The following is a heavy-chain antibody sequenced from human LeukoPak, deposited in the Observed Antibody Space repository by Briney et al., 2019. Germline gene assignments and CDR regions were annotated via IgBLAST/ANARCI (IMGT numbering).Heavy chain of an antibody. D-gene: IGHD2-21*02. CDR1: GFTFSAYG. J-gene: IGHJ4*02. V-gene: IGHV3-23*01. CDR2: ITYSSGNT. CDR3: AKDGTGCGGDCYSDY. Sequence: GGSLRLSCAASGFTFSAYGMSWFRQAPGKGLEWVSAITYSSGNTNYADSVKGRFTISRDNSKNTLYLQMNSLRAEDTALYYCAKDGTGCGGDCYSDYWGQGTLVTVSS.